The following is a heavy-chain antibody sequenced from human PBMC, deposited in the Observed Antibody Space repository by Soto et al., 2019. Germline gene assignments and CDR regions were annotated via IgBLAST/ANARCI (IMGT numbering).Heavy chain of an antibody. D-gene: IGHD2-2*01. Sequence: QLQLQEAGTGLVKPSWTLSLTCGGSGGSLSTPVWWSWVRMPPGKGLERIGEVFHSGSANYNPSLQSRVTITLDKSTNQCSLRLRSVTAAVAAVYYCARKAWTRLYYGGKGDLVNVSS. CDR2: VFHSGSA. J-gene: IGHJ4*02. CDR1: GGSLSTPVW. CDR3: ARKAWTRLYY. V-gene: IGHV4-4*02.